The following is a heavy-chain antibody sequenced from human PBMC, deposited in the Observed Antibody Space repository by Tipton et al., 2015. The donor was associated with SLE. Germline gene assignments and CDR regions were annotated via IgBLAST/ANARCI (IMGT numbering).Heavy chain of an antibody. Sequence: SLRLSCAASGFTFSSYSMNWVRQAPGKGLEWVLSISSSSSYIYYADSVKGRFTISRDNAKNSLYLQMNSLRAEDTAVYYCARDLNSGIQLWRGAFDIWGQGTMVTVSS. CDR3: ARDLNSGIQLWRGAFDI. V-gene: IGHV3-21*01. D-gene: IGHD5-18*01. CDR2: ISSSSSYI. J-gene: IGHJ3*02. CDR1: GFTFSSYS.